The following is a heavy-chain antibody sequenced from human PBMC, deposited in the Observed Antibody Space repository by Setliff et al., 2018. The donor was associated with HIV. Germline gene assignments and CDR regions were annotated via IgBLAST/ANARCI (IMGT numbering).Heavy chain of an antibody. CDR3: VKWNYPNS. Sequence: GGSLRLSCAASGFTFSSYAMHWVRQAPGKGLEWVAVISYDGSNKYYADSVKGRFTISRDNSKNTLYLQMNSLRAEDTAVYYCVKWNYPNSWGQGTLVTVSS. CDR2: ISYDGSNK. CDR1: GFTFSSYA. V-gene: IGHV3-30*04. J-gene: IGHJ4*02. D-gene: IGHD1-7*01.